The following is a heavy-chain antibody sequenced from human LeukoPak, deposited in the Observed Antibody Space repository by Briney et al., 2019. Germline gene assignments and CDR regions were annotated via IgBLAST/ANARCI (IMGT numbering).Heavy chain of an antibody. CDR2: ISGSGGST. V-gene: IGHV3-23*01. CDR3: ASARRYSGYDSLRY. D-gene: IGHD5-12*01. Sequence: GGSLRLSCAASGFTFSSYGMSWGGQAPGKGLEWVSAISGSGGSTYYADSVKGRFTIFRDNSKTTLSLQMNSLRAEDTAVYYCASARRYSGYDSLRYWGQGTLVTVSS. CDR1: GFTFSSYG. J-gene: IGHJ4*02.